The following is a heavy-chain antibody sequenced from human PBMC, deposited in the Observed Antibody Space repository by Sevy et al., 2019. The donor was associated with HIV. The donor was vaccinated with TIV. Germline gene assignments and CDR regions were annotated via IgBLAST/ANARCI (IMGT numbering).Heavy chain of an antibody. Sequence: GGSLRLSCAASGFDFSIYSMSWVRQAPGKGLEWVSTLSFGCGKINYADSVKGRFTISMDNSKSSVYLQMNNMRVEDTAVYYCAREGCTKPHDYWGQGTLVTVSS. J-gene: IGHJ4*02. CDR3: AREGCTKPHDY. D-gene: IGHD2-8*01. CDR1: GFDFSIYS. CDR2: LSFGCGKI. V-gene: IGHV3-23*01.